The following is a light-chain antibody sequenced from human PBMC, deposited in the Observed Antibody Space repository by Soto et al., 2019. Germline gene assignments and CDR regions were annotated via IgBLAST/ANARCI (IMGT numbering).Light chain of an antibody. CDR2: SNT. J-gene: IGLJ2*01. V-gene: IGLV1-40*01. CDR3: QACVNCLSASDVV. Sequence: QSVLTQPPSVSGAPGQRVTISCTGTSSNIGAVDDVHWYQQHPGTAPKLLIYSNTNRPTGVSDRFSGSKSGTSASLAITGLQAEDEADYSGQACVNCLSASDVVFGGGTKLTVL. CDR1: SSNIGAVDD.